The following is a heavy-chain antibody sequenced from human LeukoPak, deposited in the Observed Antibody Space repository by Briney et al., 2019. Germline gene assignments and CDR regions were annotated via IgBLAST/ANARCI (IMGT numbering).Heavy chain of an antibody. CDR1: GGSIGSGDYY. CDR2: IYYSGST. CDR3: ARGGVEMSFFDY. D-gene: IGHD5-24*01. J-gene: IGHJ4*02. V-gene: IGHV4-30-4*08. Sequence: SETLSLTCTVSGGSIGSGDYYWSWIRQPPGKGLEWIGYIYYSGSTCYNPSLKSRVTISVDTSKNQFSLKLSSVTAADTAVYYCARGGVEMSFFDYWGQGTLVTVSS.